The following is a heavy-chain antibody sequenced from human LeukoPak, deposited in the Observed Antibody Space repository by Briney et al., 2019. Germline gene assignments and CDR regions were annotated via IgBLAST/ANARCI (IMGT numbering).Heavy chain of an antibody. CDR3: VRDRGGYPGAGQPFDI. CDR2: IKQDGSEK. D-gene: IGHD1-26*01. J-gene: IGHJ3*02. Sequence: GGSLRLSCAASGFTLRSYWMNWVRQAPGKGPEWVANIKQDGSEKNYVDSVKGRFTIARDNAKNSLYLQMNSLRAEDTALYYYVRDRGGYPGAGQPFDIWGQGTMVTVSS. V-gene: IGHV3-7*01. CDR1: GFTLRSYW.